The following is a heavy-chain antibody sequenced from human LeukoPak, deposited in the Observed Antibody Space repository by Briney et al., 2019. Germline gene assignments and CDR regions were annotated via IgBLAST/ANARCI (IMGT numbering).Heavy chain of an antibody. CDR3: ARLRGYSYGYADY. V-gene: IGHV3-9*01. CDR1: GFTFDDYA. J-gene: IGHJ4*02. CDR2: ISWNSGSI. D-gene: IGHD5-18*01. Sequence: GRSLRLSCAASGFTFDDYAMHWVRQAPGKGLEWVSGISWNSGSIGYADSVKGRFTISRDNAKNSLYLQMNSLRVEDTAFYYCARLRGYSYGYADYWGQGTLVTVSS.